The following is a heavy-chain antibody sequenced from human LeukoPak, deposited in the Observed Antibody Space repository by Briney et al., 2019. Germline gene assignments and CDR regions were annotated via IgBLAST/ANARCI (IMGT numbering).Heavy chain of an antibody. V-gene: IGHV4-39*07. CDR1: GGSISSSSNY. D-gene: IGHD6-13*01. CDR2: IYYSGST. J-gene: IGHJ4*02. CDR3: AREMPGWIEAAEGDQYYFDS. Sequence: SETLSLTCTVSGGSISSSSNYWGWIRQPPGKGLEWIGSIYYSGSTYYNPSLKSRVTMSVETSKNQFSLKLSSVTAADTAAYYCAREMPGWIEAAEGDQYYFDSWGQGTLVTVSS.